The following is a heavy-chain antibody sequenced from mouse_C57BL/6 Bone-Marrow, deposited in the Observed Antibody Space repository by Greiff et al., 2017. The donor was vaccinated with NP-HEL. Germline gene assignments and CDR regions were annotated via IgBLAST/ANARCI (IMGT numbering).Heavy chain of an antibody. V-gene: IGHV1-50*01. CDR2: IDPSDSYT. Sequence: VQLQQSGAELVKPGASVKLSCKASGYTFTSYWMQWVKQRPGQGLEWIGEIDPSDSYTNYNQKFKGKATLTVDTSSSTAYMQLSSLTSEDSAVYYCARSGSNYDFDYWGQGTTLTVSS. CDR1: GYTFTSYW. D-gene: IGHD1-1*01. CDR3: ARSGSNYDFDY. J-gene: IGHJ2*01.